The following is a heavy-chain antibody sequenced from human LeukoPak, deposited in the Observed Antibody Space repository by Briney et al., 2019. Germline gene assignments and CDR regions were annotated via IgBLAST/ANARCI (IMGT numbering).Heavy chain of an antibody. J-gene: IGHJ4*02. D-gene: IGHD5-18*01. CDR2: IKQDGSEK. Sequence: GGSLRLSCAASGFTFNSYWMTWLRQAPGKGLEWVANIKQDGSEKYYVDSVKGRFTISRDNARNSVYLHMNSLRAEDTAVYYCARGGTRGYSPSDYWGQGTLVTVSS. V-gene: IGHV3-7*01. CDR3: ARGGTRGYSPSDY. CDR1: GFTFNSYW.